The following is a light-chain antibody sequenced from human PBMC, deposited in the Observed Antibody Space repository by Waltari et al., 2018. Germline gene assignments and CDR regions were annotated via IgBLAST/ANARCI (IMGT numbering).Light chain of an antibody. CDR1: NSNLGFYS. V-gene: IGLV1-44*01. J-gene: IGLJ2*01. Sequence: QSVLTQPPSASGTPGPRVTISCSGSNSNLGFYSLNWYQQIPATAPRLLFYGDNQRPAGVPDRFSASKSGTSASLAITGLQFEDEAEYSCAAWDDSLKGVVFGGGTKLTVL. CDR3: AAWDDSLKGVV. CDR2: GDN.